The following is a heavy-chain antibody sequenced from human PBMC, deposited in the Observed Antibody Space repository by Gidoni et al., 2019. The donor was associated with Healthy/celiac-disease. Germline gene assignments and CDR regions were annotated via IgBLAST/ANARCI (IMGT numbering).Heavy chain of an antibody. V-gene: IGHV1-69*06. Sequence: QVQLVQSGAEVKKPGSSVKVSCKASGGTFSSYAISWVRQAPGQGLEWMGGIIPIFGTANYAQKFQGRVTITADKSTSTAYMELSSLRSEDTAVYYCARDHEVATITLPGDYYYYGMDVWGQGTTVTVSS. CDR2: IIPIFGTA. CDR1: GGTFSSYA. CDR3: ARDHEVATITLPGDYYYYGMDV. J-gene: IGHJ6*02. D-gene: IGHD5-12*01.